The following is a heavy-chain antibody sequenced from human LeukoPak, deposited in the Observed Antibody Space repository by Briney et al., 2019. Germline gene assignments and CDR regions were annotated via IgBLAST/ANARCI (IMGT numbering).Heavy chain of an antibody. V-gene: IGHV3-49*04. J-gene: IGHJ6*03. Sequence: GGSLRLSCAASGFTFSSYGMHWVRQAPGKGLEWVGFIRSKAYGGTTEYAASVKGRFTISRDDSKSIAYLQMNSLKIEDTAVYYCTSIPTNGGPLYYYYYYMDVWGKGTTVTISS. CDR3: TSIPTNGGPLYYYYYYMDV. CDR2: IRSKAYGGTT. D-gene: IGHD2-8*01. CDR1: GFTFSSYG.